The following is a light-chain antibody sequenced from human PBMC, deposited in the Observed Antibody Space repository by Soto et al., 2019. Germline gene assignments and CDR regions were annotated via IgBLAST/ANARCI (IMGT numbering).Light chain of an antibody. CDR3: QQYSNWPSWT. J-gene: IGKJ1*01. CDR1: QSVNNF. V-gene: IGKV3-15*01. CDR2: GAS. Sequence: EKVMTQSPATLSMSPGERATLSCRASQSVNNFLAWYQQKPGQAPRLLIYGASTSATGIPARFSGSGSGTEFTLTISSLQSEDFAVYYCQQYSNWPSWTFGQGTKVEV.